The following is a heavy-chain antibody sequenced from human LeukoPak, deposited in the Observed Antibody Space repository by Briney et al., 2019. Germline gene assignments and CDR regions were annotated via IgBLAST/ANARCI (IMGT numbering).Heavy chain of an antibody. Sequence: GGSLRLSCAASGFTLINYNMNWVRQAPGKGLEWVSSISAGGESTWHADSVKGRFTISRDNSKNTLYLQMDSLRAEDTAVYYCAKDLHGDYVRWGDYWGQGTLVTVSS. CDR2: ISAGGEST. J-gene: IGHJ4*02. V-gene: IGHV3-23*01. CDR1: GFTLINYN. D-gene: IGHD3-10*02. CDR3: AKDLHGDYVRWGDY.